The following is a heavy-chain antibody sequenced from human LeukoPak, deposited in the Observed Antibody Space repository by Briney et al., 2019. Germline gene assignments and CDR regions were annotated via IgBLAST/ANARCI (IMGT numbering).Heavy chain of an antibody. V-gene: IGHV4-4*02. Sequence: SGTLSLTCGVSGGSISSTNWWTWVRQPPGEGLEWIGEVHLSGRTNYNPSLESRVTMSVDMSENQLSLKLTSVTAADTAVYYCAREGGPYRPLDYSGQGTLVTVSS. CDR3: AREGGPYRPLDY. CDR2: VHLSGRT. J-gene: IGHJ4*02. CDR1: GGSISSTNW.